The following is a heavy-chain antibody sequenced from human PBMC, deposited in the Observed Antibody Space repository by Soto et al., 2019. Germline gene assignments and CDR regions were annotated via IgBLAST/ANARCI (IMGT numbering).Heavy chain of an antibody. J-gene: IGHJ4*02. CDR1: GYTFTSYY. CDR3: ARSITGTGPLDY. CDR2: INPSGGST. V-gene: IGHV1-46*01. D-gene: IGHD1-20*01. Sequence: GASVKVSCKASGYTFTSYYMHWVRQAPGQGLEWMGIINPSGGSTSYAQKFQGRVTMTRDTSTSTVYMELSSLRSEATAVYYCARSITGTGPLDYWGQGTLVTVCS.